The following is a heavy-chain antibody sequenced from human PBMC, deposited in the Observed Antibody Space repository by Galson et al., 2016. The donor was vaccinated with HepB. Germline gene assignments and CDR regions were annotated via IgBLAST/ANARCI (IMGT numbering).Heavy chain of an antibody. CDR3: AKESGLYYGYFES. CDR2: FSGLGET. Sequence: SLRLSCAASGFTFSSHAMSWVRQAPGKGLEWVSSFSGLGETHYTDSVRGRFTISRDNSKNTLYLQMSSLRAEDTAVYFCAKESGLYYGYFESWGQGTLVIVSS. J-gene: IGHJ4*02. V-gene: IGHV3-23*01. D-gene: IGHD3-10*01. CDR1: GFTFSSHA.